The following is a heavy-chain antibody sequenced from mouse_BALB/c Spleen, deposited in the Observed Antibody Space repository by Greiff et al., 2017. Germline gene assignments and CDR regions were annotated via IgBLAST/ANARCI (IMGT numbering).Heavy chain of an antibody. V-gene: IGHV5-6-3*01. J-gene: IGHJ3*01. CDR3: ARDGAY. Sequence: EVKLLESGGGLVQPGGSLKLSCAASGFTFSSYGMSWVRQTPDKRLELVATINSNGGSTYYPDSVKGRFTISRDNAKNTLYLQMSSLKSEDTAMYYCARDGAYWGQGTLVTVSA. CDR2: INSNGGST. CDR1: GFTFSSYG.